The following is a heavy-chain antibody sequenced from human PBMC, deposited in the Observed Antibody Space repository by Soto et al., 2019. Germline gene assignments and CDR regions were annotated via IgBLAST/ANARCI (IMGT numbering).Heavy chain of an antibody. CDR1: GYTFSTYD. CDR2: VNPNTGNT. J-gene: IGHJ4*02. CDR3: ARRKERSGPNYFDY. Sequence: QEQLVQSGAEVKKPGASVKVSCKTSGYTFSTYDINWVRQAPGQGLEWMGWVNPNTGNTGYAQKFRGRVTLTRNTSISTAYMELMSLKTEDTAVYFCARRKERSGPNYFDYWGQGTLVTVSS. D-gene: IGHD6-25*01. V-gene: IGHV1-8*01.